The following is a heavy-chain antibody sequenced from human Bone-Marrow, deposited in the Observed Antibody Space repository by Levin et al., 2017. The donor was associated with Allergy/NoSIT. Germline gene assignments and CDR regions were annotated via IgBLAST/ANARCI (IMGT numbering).Heavy chain of an antibody. CDR1: GGTFSSYA. J-gene: IGHJ3*02. CDR3: ARAGIAAAPVLTGAFDI. D-gene: IGHD6-13*01. V-gene: IGHV1-69*01. CDR2: IIPIFGTA. Sequence: KAGGSLKISCKASGGTFSSYAISWVRQAPGQGLEWMGGIIPIFGTANYAQKFQGRVTITADESTSTAYMELSSLRSEDTAVYYCARAGIAAAPVLTGAFDIWGQGTMVTVSS.